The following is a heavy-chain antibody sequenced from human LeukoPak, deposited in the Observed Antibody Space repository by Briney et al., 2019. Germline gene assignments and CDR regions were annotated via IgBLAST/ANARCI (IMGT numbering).Heavy chain of an antibody. D-gene: IGHD4-23*01. CDR3: AKDERAFRWQRPYFDF. J-gene: IGHJ4*02. CDR2: TTASGTST. CDR1: GXTFNTYA. V-gene: IGHV3-23*01. Sequence: GGSLRLSCAASGXTFNTYAMSWVRQAPGKGLEWVSATTASGTSTNYADSVRGRFTISRDKSKNTLYLQMNSLRAEDSAVYYCAKDERAFRWQRPYFDFWGQGILVTVSS.